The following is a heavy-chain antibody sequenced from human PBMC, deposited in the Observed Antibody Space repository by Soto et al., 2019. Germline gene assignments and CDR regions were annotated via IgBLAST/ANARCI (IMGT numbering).Heavy chain of an antibody. CDR2: ISGNGVST. CDR3: ARDEQWPGSWGLDY. V-gene: IGHV3-64*01. D-gene: IGHD6-19*01. J-gene: IGHJ4*02. Sequence: GGSLRLSCTASGFTFSSYPMHWVRQAPGKRLEYVSAISGNGVSTYYANSVKGRFTISRDNSKNTLYLQMGSLRAEDMAVYYCARDEQWPGSWGLDYWGQGTLVTVSS. CDR1: GFTFSSYP.